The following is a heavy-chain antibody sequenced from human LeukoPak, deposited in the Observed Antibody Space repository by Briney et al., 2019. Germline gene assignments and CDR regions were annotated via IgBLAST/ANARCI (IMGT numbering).Heavy chain of an antibody. J-gene: IGHJ4*02. CDR1: GFTLSTYA. D-gene: IGHD4-17*01. CDR2: IGRSGVST. Sequence: GGSLRLSCAASGFTLSTYAMSWVRQAPGKGLEWVSAIGRSGVSTYYADSVKGRFSISRDTSKNTLYLQMNSLRAEDTAVYYCARDTDLDYWGQGTLVTVTS. CDR3: ARDTDLDY. V-gene: IGHV3-23*01.